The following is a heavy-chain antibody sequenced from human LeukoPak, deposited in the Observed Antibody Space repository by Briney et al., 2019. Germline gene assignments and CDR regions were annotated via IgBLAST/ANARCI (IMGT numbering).Heavy chain of an antibody. CDR3: ARGLAVVVPAAPRGRYNWFDP. D-gene: IGHD2-2*01. CDR2: IYYSGST. Sequence: SETLSLTCTVSGGSISSGDYYWSWIRQPPGKGLEWIGYIYYSGSTYYNPSLKSRVTISVDTSKNQFSLKLSSVTAADTAVYYCARGLAVVVPAAPRGRYNWFDPWGQGTLVTVSS. CDR1: GGSISSGDYY. J-gene: IGHJ5*02. V-gene: IGHV4-30-4*01.